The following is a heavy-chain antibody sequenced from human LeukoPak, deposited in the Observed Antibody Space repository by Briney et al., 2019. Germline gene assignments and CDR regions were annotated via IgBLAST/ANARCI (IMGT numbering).Heavy chain of an antibody. V-gene: IGHV3-23*01. CDR3: ARDLGYLGY. Sequence: GGSLRLSCATSGFTFSNYAMSWVRQAPGKGLEWVSVISGSGGSTYYADSVKGRFTISRDNSKNTLDLQMNSLRAEDTAVYYCARDLGYLGYWGQGTLVTVSS. J-gene: IGHJ4*02. CDR1: GFTFSNYA. CDR2: ISGSGGST.